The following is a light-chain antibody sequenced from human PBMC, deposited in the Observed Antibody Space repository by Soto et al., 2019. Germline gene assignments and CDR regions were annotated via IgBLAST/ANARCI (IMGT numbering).Light chain of an antibody. CDR2: GAS. CDR3: QQYNNWPPWT. CDR1: QSVSSN. J-gene: IGKJ1*01. Sequence: DIVLTQSPGTLSLSPGERATLSCRASQSVSSNYLAWYQQKPGQAPRLLIYGASTRATGIPARFSGSGSGAELTLTISSLQSEDFALYYCQQYNNWPPWTFGQGTKVDIK. V-gene: IGKV3-15*01.